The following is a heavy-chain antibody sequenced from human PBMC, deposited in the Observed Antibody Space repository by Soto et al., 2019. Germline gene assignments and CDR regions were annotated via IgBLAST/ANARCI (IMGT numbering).Heavy chain of an antibody. V-gene: IGHV3-23*01. Sequence: GVLRLSCAASGFTFIYAMSWVRQAPGKGLEWVSGISGNGVITYYADSVKGRFTISRDNSKNTLYLQMNNLRAEDTAVYYCARYKGYFDPFDIWGQGTMVTVS. CDR2: ISGNGVIT. CDR3: ARYKGYFDPFDI. D-gene: IGHD3-9*01. CDR1: GFTFIYA. J-gene: IGHJ3*02.